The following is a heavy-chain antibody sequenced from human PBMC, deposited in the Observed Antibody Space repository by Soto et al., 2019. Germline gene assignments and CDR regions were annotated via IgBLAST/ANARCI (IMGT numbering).Heavy chain of an antibody. Sequence: GALRLSCVASGFTFSDYAMSWVRQAPGKGLEWVSAISGSGGSTYYADSVKGRFTISRDNSKNTLYLQMNSLRAEDTAVYYCAKYQPSGTYRYYYYGMDVWGQGTTVTVSS. J-gene: IGHJ6*02. CDR1: GFTFSDYA. CDR3: AKYQPSGTYRYYYYGMDV. V-gene: IGHV3-23*01. CDR2: ISGSGGST. D-gene: IGHD1-1*01.